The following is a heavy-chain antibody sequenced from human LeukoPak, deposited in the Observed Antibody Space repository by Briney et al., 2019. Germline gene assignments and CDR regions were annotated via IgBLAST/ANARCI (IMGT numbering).Heavy chain of an antibody. CDR1: GFTFSSYA. CDR3: AKGLGYCSGGSCYGGFDY. V-gene: IGHV3-23*01. J-gene: IGHJ4*02. D-gene: IGHD2-15*01. CDR2: ISGSGGST. Sequence: PGGSLRLSCAASGFTFSSYAMSWVRQAPGKGLEWVSAISGSGGSTYYADSVKGRFTISRDNSKNTLYLQMNSLRAEDTAVYYCAKGLGYCSGGSCYGGFDYWGQGTLVTVSS.